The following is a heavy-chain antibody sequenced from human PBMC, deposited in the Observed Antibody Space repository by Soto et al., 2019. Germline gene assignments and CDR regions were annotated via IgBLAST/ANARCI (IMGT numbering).Heavy chain of an antibody. CDR1: GGSISSSSYY. J-gene: IGHJ4*02. CDR2: IYYSGST. D-gene: IGHD3-9*01. CDR3: ARHYDILTGYYSQLKDDY. Sequence: SETLSLTCTVSGGSISSSSYYWGWIRQPPGKGLEWIGSIYYSGSTYYNPSLKSRVTISVDTSKNQFSLKLSSVTAADTAVYYCARHYDILTGYYSQLKDDYWGQGTLVTVSS. V-gene: IGHV4-39*01.